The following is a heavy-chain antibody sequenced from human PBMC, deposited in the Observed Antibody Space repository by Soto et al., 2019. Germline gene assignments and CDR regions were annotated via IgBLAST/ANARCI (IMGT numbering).Heavy chain of an antibody. Sequence: PLEILSLTCTVSGGSVSSGSYYWSWIRQPPGKGLEWIGYIYYSGSTTYNPSLKSRVTMSVDTSKNQFSLKLSSVTAADTAVYYCARYYGSGSRYYYYGMDVWGQGTTVTVSS. CDR3: ARYYGSGSRYYYYGMDV. CDR1: GGSVSSGSYY. J-gene: IGHJ6*02. CDR2: IYYSGST. V-gene: IGHV4-61*01. D-gene: IGHD3-10*01.